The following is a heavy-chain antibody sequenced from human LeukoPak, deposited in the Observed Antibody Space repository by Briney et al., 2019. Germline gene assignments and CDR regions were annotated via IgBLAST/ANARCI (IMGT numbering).Heavy chain of an antibody. CDR2: IIPIFGTA. CDR3: ASSVYYYDSSGYYWGY. CDR1: GGTFSSYA. V-gene: IGHV1-69*13. D-gene: IGHD3-22*01. Sequence: SVKVSCKASGGTFSSYAISCVRQAPGQGLEWMGGIIPIFGTANYAQKFQGRVTITADESTSTAYMELSSLRSEDTAVYYCASSVYYYDSSGYYWGYWGQGTLVTVSS. J-gene: IGHJ4*02.